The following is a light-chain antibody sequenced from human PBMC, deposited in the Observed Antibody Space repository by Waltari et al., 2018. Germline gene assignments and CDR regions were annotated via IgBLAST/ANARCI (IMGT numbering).Light chain of an antibody. J-gene: IGKJ1*01. V-gene: IGKV2-30*01. CDR1: QSLVDSDGNTY. CDR2: KVS. Sequence: DVVMTQSPLSLPVTLGQPASISCRSSQSLVDSDGNTYLSWFQQRPGQYPRRIIYKVSKRDSGVPDRFSGSGSGTDFTLKISRVEADDIAIYYCMQGTHWPRSFGQGTKVEIE. CDR3: MQGTHWPRS.